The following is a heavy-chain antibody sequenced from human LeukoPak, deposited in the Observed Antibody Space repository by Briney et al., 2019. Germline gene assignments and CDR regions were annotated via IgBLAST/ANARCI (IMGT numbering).Heavy chain of an antibody. V-gene: IGHV3-64D*06. CDR3: VRGTGY. J-gene: IGHJ4*02. Sequence: PGGSLRLSCSVSGFTFRTYVTHWVRQAPGKGLEYVSAISSNGDNTYYADSVKGRFTISRDNSKNTLYLQMSSLRADDTAVYYCVRGTGYWGQGTLVTVSS. CDR1: GFTFRTYV. CDR2: ISSNGDNT.